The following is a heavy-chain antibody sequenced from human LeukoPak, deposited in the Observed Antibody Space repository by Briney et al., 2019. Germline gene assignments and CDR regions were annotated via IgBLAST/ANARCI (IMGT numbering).Heavy chain of an antibody. CDR3: ARESRGILNYFDF. CDR2: IIPIFGTA. V-gene: IGHV1-69*05. J-gene: IGHJ4*02. CDR1: GGTFSSYA. Sequence: VASVKVSCKASGGTFSSYAISWVRQAPGQGLEWMGGIIPIFGTANYAQKFQGRVTITTDESTSTAYMELSSLRSEDTAVYYCARESRGILNYFDFWGQGTLVTVSS. D-gene: IGHD3-22*01.